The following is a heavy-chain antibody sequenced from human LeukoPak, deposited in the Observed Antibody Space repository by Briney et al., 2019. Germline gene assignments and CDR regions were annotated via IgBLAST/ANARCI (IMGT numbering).Heavy chain of an antibody. V-gene: IGHV3-23*01. Sequence: GGSLRLSCVASGFTFSSNAMSWVRQAPGKGLEWVSSITGGGDNTHYADSVKGRFTISRDNSKNTLSLQMNSLRAEDTAIYYCANQKSGYYYFFDFWGQGALVTVSS. CDR1: GFTFSSNA. CDR3: ANQKSGYYYFFDF. CDR2: ITGGGDNT. D-gene: IGHD3-22*01. J-gene: IGHJ5*01.